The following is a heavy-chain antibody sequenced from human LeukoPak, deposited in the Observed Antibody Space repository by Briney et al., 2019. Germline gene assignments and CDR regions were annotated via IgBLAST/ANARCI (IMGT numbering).Heavy chain of an antibody. Sequence: SQTLSLTCTVSGGSISSGGYYWSWIRQHPGKGLEWIGYIYYSGSTYYNPSLKSRVTISVDTSKNQFSLKLSSVTAADTAVYYCAISLRSTSCYDYWGQGTLVTVSS. J-gene: IGHJ4*02. CDR2: IYYSGST. CDR3: AISLRSTSCYDY. V-gene: IGHV4-31*03. D-gene: IGHD2-2*01. CDR1: GGSISSGGYY.